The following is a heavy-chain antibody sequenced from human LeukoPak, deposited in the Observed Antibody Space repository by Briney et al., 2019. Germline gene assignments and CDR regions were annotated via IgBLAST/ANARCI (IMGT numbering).Heavy chain of an antibody. Sequence: ETLSLTCTVSGGSISSYYWSWIRQPPGKGLEWIGYIYYSGSTIYNPSLKSRVTISVDTSKNQFSLKLSSVTAADTAVYYCARGQGIVATIWTRWGQGTLVTVSS. D-gene: IGHD5-12*01. CDR2: IYYSGST. V-gene: IGHV4-59*01. CDR1: GGSISSYY. CDR3: ARGQGIVATIWTR. J-gene: IGHJ4*02.